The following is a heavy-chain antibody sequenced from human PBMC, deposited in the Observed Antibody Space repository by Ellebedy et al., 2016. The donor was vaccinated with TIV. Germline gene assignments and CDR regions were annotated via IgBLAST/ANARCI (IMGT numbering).Heavy chain of an antibody. D-gene: IGHD1-7*01. V-gene: IGHV1-69*04. CDR1: GGTFSSYA. CDR2: IIPILGIA. J-gene: IGHJ6*02. Sequence: SVKVSCXASGGTFSSYAISWVRQAPGQGLEWMGRIIPILGIANYAQKFQGRVTITADKSTSTAYMELSSLRSEDTAVYYCARGVELRYYYYGMDVWGQGTTVTVSS. CDR3: ARGVELRYYYYGMDV.